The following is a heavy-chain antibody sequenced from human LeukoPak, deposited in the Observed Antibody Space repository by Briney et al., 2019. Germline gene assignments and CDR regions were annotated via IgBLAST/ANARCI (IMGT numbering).Heavy chain of an antibody. Sequence: SETLSLTCTVSGGSISSGSYYWSWIRQPAGKGLEWIGRISTSGSTNYNPSLKSRVTISVDTSKNQFSLKLSSATAADTAVYYCARSSVNYYYYLDVWGKGTTVTVSS. CDR1: GGSISSGSYY. V-gene: IGHV4-61*02. D-gene: IGHD6-25*01. CDR2: ISTSGST. J-gene: IGHJ6*03. CDR3: ARSSVNYYYYLDV.